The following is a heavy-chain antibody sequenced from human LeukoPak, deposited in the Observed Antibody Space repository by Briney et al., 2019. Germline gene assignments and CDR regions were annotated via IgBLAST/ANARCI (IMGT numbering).Heavy chain of an antibody. CDR1: GSTFSSYW. Sequence: GGSLRLSCAASGSTFSSYWMSWVRQAPGKGLEWVANIKQDGSEKYYVDSVKGRFTISRGNAKNSLYLQMDSLRAEDTAVYYCARICCSRSWYWNFDYWGQGTLVTVSS. V-gene: IGHV3-7*01. CDR3: ARICCSRSWYWNFDY. D-gene: IGHD6-13*01. CDR2: IKQDGSEK. J-gene: IGHJ4*02.